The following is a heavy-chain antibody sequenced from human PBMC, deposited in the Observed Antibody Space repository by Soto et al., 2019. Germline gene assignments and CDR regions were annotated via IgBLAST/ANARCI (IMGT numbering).Heavy chain of an antibody. CDR3: ARASGEWTPFDN. J-gene: IGHJ4*02. Sequence: EVQLVESGGGLVKPGGSLRLSCAASGFTFSSYSMNWVRQAPGKGLEWVSSISSSSSYIYYADSVKGRFTISRDNAKNSLYLQMNSLRAEDTAVYYCARASGEWTPFDNWGQGTLVTVSS. V-gene: IGHV3-21*01. CDR2: ISSSSSYI. CDR1: GFTFSSYS. D-gene: IGHD3-10*01.